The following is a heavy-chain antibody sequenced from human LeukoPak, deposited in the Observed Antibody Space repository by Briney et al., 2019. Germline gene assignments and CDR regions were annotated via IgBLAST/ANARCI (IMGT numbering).Heavy chain of an antibody. Sequence: GASVKVSCKASGYTFTSYYMHWVRQAPGQGLEWMGIINPSGGSTSYAQKFQGRVTMTRDTSTSTVYMELSSLRSKDTAVYYCARQGIADNWFDPWGQGTLVTVSS. J-gene: IGHJ5*02. D-gene: IGHD6-13*01. V-gene: IGHV1-46*01. CDR2: INPSGGST. CDR1: GYTFTSYY. CDR3: ARQGIADNWFDP.